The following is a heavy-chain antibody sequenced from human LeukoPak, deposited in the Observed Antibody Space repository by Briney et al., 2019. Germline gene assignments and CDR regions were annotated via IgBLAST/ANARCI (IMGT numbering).Heavy chain of an antibody. CDR2: IKQDGSGK. V-gene: IGHV3-7*01. CDR1: GFTFSSYW. J-gene: IGHJ6*03. CDR3: ARVGPPYYYYYMDV. Sequence: PGGSLRLSCAASGFTFSSYWMTWVRQAPGKGLEWVANIKQDGSGKYSVDSLKGRFTISRDNAKKLLYLQMNSLRVEDTAVYYCARVGPPYYYYYMDVWGKGTTVTVSS.